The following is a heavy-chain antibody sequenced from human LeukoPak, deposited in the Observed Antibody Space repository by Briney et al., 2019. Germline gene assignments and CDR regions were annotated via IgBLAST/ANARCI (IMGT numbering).Heavy chain of an antibody. V-gene: IGHV7-4-1*02. J-gene: IGHJ6*02. CDR2: INTNTGNP. Sequence: ASVNVSSKASGYTFTSYAMNWVRQAPGQGLEWMGWINTNTGNPTYAQGFTGRFVFSLDTSVSTAYLQISSLKAEDTAVYYCARAKRSSWSISYYYYGMDVWGQGTTVTVSS. CDR3: ARAKRSSWSISYYYYGMDV. CDR1: GYTFTSYA. D-gene: IGHD6-13*01.